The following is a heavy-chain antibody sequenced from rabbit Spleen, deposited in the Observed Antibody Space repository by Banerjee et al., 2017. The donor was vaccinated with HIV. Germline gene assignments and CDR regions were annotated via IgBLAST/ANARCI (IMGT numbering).Heavy chain of an antibody. CDR1: GFSFSSRYW. Sequence: QSLEESGGDLVKPGASLTLTCTASGFSFSSRYWICWVRQAPGKGLEWIGRISAGSSGSTAYASWAKGRFTISKTSSTTVTLQMTSLTVADTATYFCARGSAAMTMLITGYYLGLWGPGTLVTVS. CDR3: ARGSAAMTMLITGYYLGL. J-gene: IGHJ4*01. D-gene: IGHD2-1*01. V-gene: IGHV1S40*01. CDR2: ISAGSSGST.